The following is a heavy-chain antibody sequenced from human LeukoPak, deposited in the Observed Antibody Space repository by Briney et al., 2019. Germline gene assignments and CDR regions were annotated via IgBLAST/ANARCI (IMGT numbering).Heavy chain of an antibody. J-gene: IGHJ4*02. D-gene: IGHD5-12*01. CDR3: AHSSGYAYGLDS. V-gene: IGHV3-21*01. Sequence: GGSLRLSCAASGFTFSSYSMNWVRQAPGKGLEWVSSISSSSSYIYYADSVRGRFTISRDNTKNSLYLQMNSLRAEDTPLYYCAHSSGYAYGLDSWGQGTLVTVSS. CDR1: GFTFSSYS. CDR2: ISSSSSYI.